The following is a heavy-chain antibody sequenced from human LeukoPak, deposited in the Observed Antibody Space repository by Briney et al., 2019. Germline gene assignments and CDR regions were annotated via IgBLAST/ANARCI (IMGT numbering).Heavy chain of an antibody. J-gene: IGHJ5*02. CDR1: GRSISSSSYY. D-gene: IGHD3-22*01. Sequence: PSETLSLTCTVSGRSISSSSYYWGWIRQPPGKGLEWTGRIYYSGSTYYNPSLKSRVTISVDTSKNQFALKLSSVTAADTAVYYCARSCGITMIVVVGNWFDPWGQGTLVTVSS. CDR2: IYYSGST. V-gene: IGHV4-39*01. CDR3: ARSCGITMIVVVGNWFDP.